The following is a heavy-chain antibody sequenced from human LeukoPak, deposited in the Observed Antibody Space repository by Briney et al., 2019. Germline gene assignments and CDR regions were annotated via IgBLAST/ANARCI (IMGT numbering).Heavy chain of an antibody. CDR1: GFSLSTSGVG. CDR2: IYWDDDK. J-gene: IGHJ5*02. Sequence: SGPTLVNPTQTLTLTCTFSGFSLSTSGVGVGWIRQPPGKALEWLALIYWDDDKRYSPPLKSRLTVTKDTSKNQVVLTMTNIDPVDTATYYCAHRPLYYDILTGKRGWFDPWGQGTLVTVSS. CDR3: AHRPLYYDILTGKRGWFDP. V-gene: IGHV2-5*02. D-gene: IGHD3-9*01.